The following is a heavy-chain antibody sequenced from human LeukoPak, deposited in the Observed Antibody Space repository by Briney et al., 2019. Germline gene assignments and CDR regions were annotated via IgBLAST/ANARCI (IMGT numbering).Heavy chain of an antibody. J-gene: IGHJ3*02. V-gene: IGHV4-38-2*02. CDR2: IYHSGST. CDR1: GYSISSGYY. D-gene: IGHD1-26*01. CDR3: ARGGGRTGDAFDI. Sequence: SETLSLTCTVSGYSISSGYYWGWIRQPPGQGLEWIGSIYHSGSTYYNPSLKSRVTISVDTSKNQFSLKLSSVTAADTAVYYCARGGGRTGDAFDIWGQGTMVTVSS.